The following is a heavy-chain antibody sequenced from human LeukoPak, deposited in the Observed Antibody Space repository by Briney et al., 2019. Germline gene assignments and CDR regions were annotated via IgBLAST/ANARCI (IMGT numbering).Heavy chain of an antibody. Sequence: GGSLRLSCAASGFTFSSYAMHWVRQAPGKGLEWVAVISYDGSNKYYADSVKGRFTISRDNSKNTLYLQMNSLRAEDTAVYYCAREAHYWGQGTLVTVPS. CDR2: ISYDGSNK. CDR1: GFTFSSYA. J-gene: IGHJ4*02. V-gene: IGHV3-30-3*01. CDR3: AREAHY.